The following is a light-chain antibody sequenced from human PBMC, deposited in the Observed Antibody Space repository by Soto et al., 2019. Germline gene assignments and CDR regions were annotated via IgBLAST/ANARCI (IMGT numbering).Light chain of an antibody. CDR2: DAS. CDR1: QRISNSY. J-gene: IGKJ1*01. V-gene: IGKV3D-20*02. Sequence: IVLSQSPGTLSLSPMEGATLSCSASQRISNSYLAWYQQKPGQAPRLLLYDASSRATGIPDRFSGSGSGTEFTLTISSLQSEDFAVYYCQQFQNWPWTFGQGSNVDI. CDR3: QQFQNWPWT.